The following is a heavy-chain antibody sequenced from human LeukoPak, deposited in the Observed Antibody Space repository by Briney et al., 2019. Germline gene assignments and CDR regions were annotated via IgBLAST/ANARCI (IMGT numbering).Heavy chain of an antibody. Sequence: SETLSLTCTVSGGFISGSHYFWAWIRQPPGKGLEWIGMINYSGNRYYNPSLWSRATISVDTSTNQFSLNLNSVTAADTAVYYCARGYDYWGQGTLVAVSS. CDR1: GGFISGSHYF. D-gene: IGHD3-22*01. CDR2: INYSGNR. V-gene: IGHV4-39*01. CDR3: ARGYDY. J-gene: IGHJ4*02.